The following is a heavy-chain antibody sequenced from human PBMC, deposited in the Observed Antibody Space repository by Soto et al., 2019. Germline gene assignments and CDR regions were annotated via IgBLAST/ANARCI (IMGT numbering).Heavy chain of an antibody. V-gene: IGHV1-8*01. CDR2: MNPNSGNT. CDR3: ASERSGSSHY. D-gene: IGHD1-26*01. CDR1: GYTFTSYD. J-gene: IGHJ4*02. Sequence: QVQLVQSWAEVKKPGASVKVSCKASGYTFTSYDINWVRQATGQGLEWMGWMNPNSGNTGYAQKFQGRVTMTRNTSISTAYIDLCSLRSDYTAVYYCASERSGSSHYWGQGTLVTVSS.